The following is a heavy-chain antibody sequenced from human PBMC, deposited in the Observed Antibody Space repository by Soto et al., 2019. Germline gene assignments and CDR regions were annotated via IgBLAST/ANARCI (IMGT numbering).Heavy chain of an antibody. J-gene: IGHJ3*01. CDR2: TYKSNT. Sequence: QVQLVQSGAEVRKPGASVKVSCKAAGYSFTSYGITWVRPALAQGLEWMGGTYKSNTNNAQKVQGRVTMTTDAFTSTAYMELRSLTSDDTAVYYCARGPTVGDFWGQGTLVTVSS. V-gene: IGHV1-18*01. CDR1: GYSFTSYG. CDR3: ARGPTVGDF. D-gene: IGHD3-16*01.